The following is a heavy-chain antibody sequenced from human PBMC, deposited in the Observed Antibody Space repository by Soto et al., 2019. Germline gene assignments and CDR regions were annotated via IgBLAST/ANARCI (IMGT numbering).Heavy chain of an antibody. CDR3: ANYDSSGSPFDY. CDR2: ISGSGGST. Sequence: GGSLRLSCAASGFTFSSYAMRWVRQAPGKGLEWVSAISGSGGSTYYADSVKGRFTISRDNSKNTLYLQMNSLRAEDTAVYYCANYDSSGSPFDYWGQGTLVTVSS. D-gene: IGHD3-22*01. V-gene: IGHV3-23*01. J-gene: IGHJ4*02. CDR1: GFTFSSYA.